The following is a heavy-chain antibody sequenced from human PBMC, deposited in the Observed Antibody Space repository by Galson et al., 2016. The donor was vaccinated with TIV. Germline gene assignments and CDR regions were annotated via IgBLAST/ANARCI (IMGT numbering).Heavy chain of an antibody. J-gene: IGHJ3*01. CDR2: IYPGDSDS. CDR1: GYKFNSYW. Sequence: EVKKPGESLKISCQSSGYKFNSYWIGWVRQMPGKGPEWMGIIYPGDSDSRKSPSFQGQVTMSVDKSINTAYLQLSSLKASDTAMYYCARQSENAYDVWGQGTLVTVSS. CDR3: ARQSENAYDV. V-gene: IGHV5-51*01.